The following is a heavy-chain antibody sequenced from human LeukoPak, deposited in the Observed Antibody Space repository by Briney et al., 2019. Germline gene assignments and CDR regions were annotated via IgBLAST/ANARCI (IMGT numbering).Heavy chain of an antibody. V-gene: IGHV4-39*01. Sequence: PSETLSLTCTVSGGSISSNTYYWGWIRQPPGKGLEWIGYIYYSGSTYYNPSPKSRVTISVDTSKNQFSLKLSSVTAADTAVYYCARQGSRGAAGYWGQGTLVTVSS. CDR2: IYYSGST. J-gene: IGHJ4*02. CDR3: ARQGSRGAAGY. D-gene: IGHD6-13*01. CDR1: GGSISSNTYY.